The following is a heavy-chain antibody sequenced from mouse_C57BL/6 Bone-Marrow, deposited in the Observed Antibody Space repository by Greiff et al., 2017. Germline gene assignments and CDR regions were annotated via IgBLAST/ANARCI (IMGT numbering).Heavy chain of an antibody. D-gene: IGHD1-1*01. CDR1: GYTFTEYT. CDR3: ARQLYYYGSSYPLGY. CDR2: FYPGSGSI. Sequence: VKLQESGAELVKPGASVKLSCKASGYTFTEYTIHWVKQRSGQGLEWIGWFYPGSGSIKYNEKFKDKATLTADKSSSTVYMELSRLTSEDSAVYFCARQLYYYGSSYPLGYWVQGTTLTVSS. J-gene: IGHJ2*01. V-gene: IGHV1-62-2*01.